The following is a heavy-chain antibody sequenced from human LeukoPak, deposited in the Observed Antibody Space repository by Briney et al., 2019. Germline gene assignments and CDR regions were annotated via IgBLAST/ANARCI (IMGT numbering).Heavy chain of an antibody. V-gene: IGHV3-30*18. Sequence: PGGSLRLSCAASGFTFSSHGMHWVRQAPGKGLEWVAVTSYDGGTKYYADSAKGRFNISRDNSKNTLYLQMNSLRVDDTAVYYCAKDATLFGDQYFDYWGQGTLVIVSS. D-gene: IGHD3-10*01. CDR1: GFTFSSHG. J-gene: IGHJ4*02. CDR2: TSYDGGTK. CDR3: AKDATLFGDQYFDY.